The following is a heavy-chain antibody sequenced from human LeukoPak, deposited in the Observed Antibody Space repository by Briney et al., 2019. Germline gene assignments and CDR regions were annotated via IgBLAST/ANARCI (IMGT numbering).Heavy chain of an antibody. CDR1: GFTFSSYW. V-gene: IGHV3-74*01. D-gene: IGHD3-10*01. CDR3: ARVSYYYGSGSYRPTAVYYFDY. CDR2: INSDGSST. J-gene: IGHJ4*02. Sequence: GGSLRLSCAASGFTFSSYWMHWVRQAPGKGLVWVSRINSDGSSTSYADSVEGRFTISRDNAKNTLYLQMNSLRAEDTAVYYCARVSYYYGSGSYRPTAVYYFDYWGQGTLVTVSS.